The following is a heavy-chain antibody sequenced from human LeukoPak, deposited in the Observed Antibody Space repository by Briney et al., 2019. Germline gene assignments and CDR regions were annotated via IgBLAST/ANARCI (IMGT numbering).Heavy chain of an antibody. CDR3: ARPLTRGGTYYV. D-gene: IGHD1-26*01. V-gene: IGHV4-39*01. CDR2: VYYDGSA. CDR1: GDSIRSSIYY. Sequence: PSETLSLTCGVSGDSIRSSIYYWGWIRQPPGKGLEWIGSVYYDGSAYYNPSLKSQVTISVDTSKNQLSLKLSSVTAADTAVYYCARPLTRGGTYYVWGQGTLVTVSS. J-gene: IGHJ4*02.